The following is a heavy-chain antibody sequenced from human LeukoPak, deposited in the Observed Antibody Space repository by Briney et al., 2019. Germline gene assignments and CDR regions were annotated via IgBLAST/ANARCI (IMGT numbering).Heavy chain of an antibody. Sequence: GASVKVSCKASGYTFTNYDTNWVRQVTGQGLEWMGWMNPNSANTGYAQKFQGRVTMTRDTSINTAYMELISLTSEDTAVYYCARGLRFGELLQDYWGQGTLVTVSS. CDR1: GYTFTNYD. CDR3: ARGLRFGELLQDY. V-gene: IGHV1-8*01. J-gene: IGHJ4*02. CDR2: MNPNSANT. D-gene: IGHD3-10*01.